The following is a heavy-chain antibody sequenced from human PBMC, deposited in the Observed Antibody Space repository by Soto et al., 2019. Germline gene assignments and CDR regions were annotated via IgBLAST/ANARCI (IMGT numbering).Heavy chain of an antibody. Sequence: GASVKVSCKASGYTFTSYGISWVRQAPGQGLEWMGWISAYNGNTNYAQKLQGRVTMTTDTSTSTAYMELRSLRSDDTAVYYCARDSRFTASARRAMDVWGQGTNVTVSS. D-gene: IGHD6-6*01. J-gene: IGHJ6*02. CDR2: ISAYNGNT. V-gene: IGHV1-18*01. CDR1: GYTFTSYG. CDR3: ARDSRFTASARRAMDV.